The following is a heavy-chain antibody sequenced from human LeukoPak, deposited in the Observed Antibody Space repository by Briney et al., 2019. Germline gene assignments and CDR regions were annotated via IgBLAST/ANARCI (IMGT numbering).Heavy chain of an antibody. D-gene: IGHD6-19*01. Sequence: SETLSLTCRVSGDSISRDTNYWGWIRQPPGKGLEWVGTTHYIGNTYYNLSLKSRVTISVDMSENQFSLKLSSVTAADTAVYFCARSVAGRRCFDYWGQGTLVTVSS. CDR2: THYIGNT. V-gene: IGHV4-39*01. CDR3: ARSVAGRRCFDY. J-gene: IGHJ4*02. CDR1: GDSISRDTNY.